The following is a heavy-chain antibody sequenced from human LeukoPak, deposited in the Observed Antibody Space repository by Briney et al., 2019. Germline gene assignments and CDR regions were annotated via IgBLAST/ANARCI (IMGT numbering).Heavy chain of an antibody. CDR3: ASVRRGFGESSKYYSYYYMDV. V-gene: IGHV4-39*01. CDR2: IYYSGST. J-gene: IGHJ6*03. D-gene: IGHD3-10*01. Sequence: SSETLSLTCTVSGGSISSSSYYWGWIRQPPGKGLEWIANIYYSGSTYYNPSLKSRVTISVDTSKNQLSLKLSAVTAADTAVYYCASVRRGFGESSKYYSYYYMDVWGNGTTVPIS. CDR1: GGSISSSSYY.